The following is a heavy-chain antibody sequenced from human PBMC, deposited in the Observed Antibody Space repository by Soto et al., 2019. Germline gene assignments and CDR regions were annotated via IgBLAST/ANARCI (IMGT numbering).Heavy chain of an antibody. Sequence: QVQLVQSGAEVKKPGSSVKVSCKASGGTFSSYPISWVRQAPGQGLEWMGGIIPIFGTANYAQKFQGRVTITADESTSTAYMELSSLRSEDTAVYYCAMHIVVVTAIRYQYFQHWGQGTLVTVSS. J-gene: IGHJ1*01. CDR1: GGTFSSYP. V-gene: IGHV1-69*01. CDR3: AMHIVVVTAIRYQYFQH. CDR2: IIPIFGTA. D-gene: IGHD2-21*02.